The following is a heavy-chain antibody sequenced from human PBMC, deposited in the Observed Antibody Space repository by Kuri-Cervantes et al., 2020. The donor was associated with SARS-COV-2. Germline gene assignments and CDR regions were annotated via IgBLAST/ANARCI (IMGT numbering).Heavy chain of an antibody. CDR3: AGFYYYDSSGFVANYYYMDV. V-gene: IGHV4-34*01. CDR1: GGSFNGYY. D-gene: IGHD3-22*01. CDR2: INHSGST. Sequence: SQTLSLTCAVYGGSFNGYYWTWIRQPPGKGLEWIGEINHSGSTTYNPSLKSRVAISVDTSKNQFSLKLSSVTAADTAVYYCAGFYYYDSSGFVANYYYMDVWGKGTTVTVSS. J-gene: IGHJ6*03.